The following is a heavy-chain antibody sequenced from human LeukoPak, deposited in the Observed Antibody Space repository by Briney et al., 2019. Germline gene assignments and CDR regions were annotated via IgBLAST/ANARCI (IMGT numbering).Heavy chain of an antibody. D-gene: IGHD5-12*01. J-gene: IGHJ4*02. Sequence: SETLSLTCTVSGGSVSSGSYYWSWIRRPPGKGLEWIGYIYYSGSTNYNPSLKSRVTISVDTSKNQFSLKLSSVTAADTAVYYCARFQQRGYSGYVLDYWGQGTLVTVSS. CDR2: IYYSGST. CDR3: ARFQQRGYSGYVLDY. V-gene: IGHV4-61*01. CDR1: GGSVSSGSYY.